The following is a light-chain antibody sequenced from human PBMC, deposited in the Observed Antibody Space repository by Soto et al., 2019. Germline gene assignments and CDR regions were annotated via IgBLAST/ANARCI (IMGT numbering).Light chain of an antibody. V-gene: IGKV1-12*02. J-gene: IGKJ5*01. CDR3: QQADSFPFT. CDR2: DAS. Sequence: DITITESPSTLPATVRDRVPFTCRASQSISTWLAWYQQKPGKAPNLLIYDASSLQSGVPSRFSGSGSGTDFTLTISSLQPEDFATYYCQQADSFPFTFGQGARLEI. CDR1: QSISTW.